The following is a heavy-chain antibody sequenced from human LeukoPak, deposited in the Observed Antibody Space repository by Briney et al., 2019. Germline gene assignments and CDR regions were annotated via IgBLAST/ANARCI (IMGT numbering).Heavy chain of an antibody. J-gene: IGHJ4*02. CDR2: TYTGGST. D-gene: IGHD5/OR15-5a*01. V-gene: IGHV3-66*01. Sequence: GGSLRLSCAASGFTVSSYYMSWVRQAPGKGLEWVSLTYTGGSTYYADSVKGRFTISRDNSKNTLYLQMNSLRAEDTAVYYCARDPSSVPYFDYWGQGTLVTVSS. CDR1: GFTVSSYY. CDR3: ARDPSSVPYFDY.